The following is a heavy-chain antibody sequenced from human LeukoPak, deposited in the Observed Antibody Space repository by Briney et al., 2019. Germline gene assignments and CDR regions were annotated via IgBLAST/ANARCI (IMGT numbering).Heavy chain of an antibody. CDR1: GGPINNYY. J-gene: IGHJ5*02. Sequence: SETLSLTCNVSGGPINNYYWGWIRLPPGKGLEWIGYIISSGGTNYNPSLTSRVSMSIDTSKNQFSLKVTSVTAADTAAYYCARRIVAGPTNSHWFDPWGQGTLVTVSS. CDR2: IISSGGT. CDR3: ARRIVAGPTNSHWFDP. D-gene: IGHD6-19*01. V-gene: IGHV4-4*09.